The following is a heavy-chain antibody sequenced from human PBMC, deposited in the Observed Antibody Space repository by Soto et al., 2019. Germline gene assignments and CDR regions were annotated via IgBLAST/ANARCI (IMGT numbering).Heavy chain of an antibody. J-gene: IGHJ4*02. CDR3: AKRLRLAAAGTFFDY. Sequence: PGGSLRLSCAASGFTFRSYAMSWVRQAPGKGLEWVSAISNSAGSTYYADSVRGRFTISRDNSKNTLYLQIDSLRAEDTAVYYCAKRLRLAAAGTFFDYWGQGALVTVSS. CDR1: GFTFRSYA. V-gene: IGHV3-23*01. CDR2: ISNSAGST. D-gene: IGHD6-13*01.